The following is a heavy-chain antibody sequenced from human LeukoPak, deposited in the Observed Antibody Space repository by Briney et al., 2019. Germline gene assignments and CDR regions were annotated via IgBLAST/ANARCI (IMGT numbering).Heavy chain of an antibody. D-gene: IGHD2-2*01. CDR3: ARAPEYCSSTSCPFDY. Sequence: GGSLRLSCAASGFTFSDHYVSWIRQAPGKGLEWVSYISGSGSTIYYAESVKGRFTISRDNAKNSMYLQMNSLRAEDTAVYYCARAPEYCSSTSCPFDYWGQGTLVTVSS. CDR2: ISGSGSTI. CDR1: GFTFSDHY. J-gene: IGHJ4*02. V-gene: IGHV3-11*01.